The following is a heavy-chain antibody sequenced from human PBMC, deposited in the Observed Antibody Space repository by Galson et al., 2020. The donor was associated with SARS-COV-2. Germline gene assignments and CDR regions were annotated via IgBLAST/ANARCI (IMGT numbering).Heavy chain of an antibody. D-gene: IGHD2-2*01. Sequence: GGSLRLSCAASGFTVSSNYMSWVRQAPGKGLEWVSVIYSGGSTYYADSVKGRFTISRDNSKNTLYLQMNSLRAEDTAVYYCASSSPYCSSAAACCWGQGTLVTVSS. V-gene: IGHV3-53*01. J-gene: IGHJ4*02. CDR2: IYSGGST. CDR3: ASSSPYCSSAAACC. CDR1: GFTVSSNY.